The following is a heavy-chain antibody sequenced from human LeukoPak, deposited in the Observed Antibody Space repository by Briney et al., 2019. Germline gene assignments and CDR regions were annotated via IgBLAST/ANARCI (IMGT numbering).Heavy chain of an antibody. J-gene: IGHJ3*02. D-gene: IGHD2-2*01. CDR1: GFTFSSYA. CDR2: ISGSGGST. CDR3: AKEAVDCSSTSCYYSDAFDI. Sequence: GSLRLSCAASGFTFSSYAMSWVRQAPGKGLEWVSAISGSGGSTYYADSVKGRFTISRDNSKNTLYLQMNSLRAEDTAVYYCAKEAVDCSSTSCYYSDAFDIWGQGTMVTVSS. V-gene: IGHV3-23*01.